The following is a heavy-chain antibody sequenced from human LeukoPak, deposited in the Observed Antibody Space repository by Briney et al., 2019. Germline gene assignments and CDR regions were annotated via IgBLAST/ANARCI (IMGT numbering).Heavy chain of an antibody. CDR3: ARPMYNSWDRFDP. D-gene: IGHD2/OR15-2a*01. Sequence: PSETLSLTCTVSGGSITNTISYWAWMRQSPGKGLEWIGSIYFNGGSTYYNPSLKTRATLLLDTSSNQFSLNLRSVTAADTGAYYCARPMYNSWDRFDPWGQGTQVTVSS. CDR1: GGSITNTISY. J-gene: IGHJ5*02. CDR2: IYFNGGST. V-gene: IGHV4-39*01.